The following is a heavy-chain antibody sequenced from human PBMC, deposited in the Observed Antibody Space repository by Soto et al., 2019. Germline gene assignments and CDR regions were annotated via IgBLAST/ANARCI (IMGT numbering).Heavy chain of an antibody. CDR2: INQDGSEK. Sequence: GGSLRLSCVTSGFSFSTFWLNWVRQAPGRGLEWVANINQDGSEKYYVDSVKSRFTISRDNAQNSLYLQMNSLRVEDTAVYYCARQCRGVTCHWFVPWGQGTLVTVS. CDR1: GFSFSTFW. V-gene: IGHV3-7*02. D-gene: IGHD2-15*01. CDR3: ARQCRGVTCHWFVP. J-gene: IGHJ5*02.